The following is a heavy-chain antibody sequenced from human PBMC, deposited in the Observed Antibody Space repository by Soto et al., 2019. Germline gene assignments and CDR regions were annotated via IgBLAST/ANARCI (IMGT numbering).Heavy chain of an antibody. CDR2: MHYSGIA. CDR3: ARYYFDNSGYSNWFDP. V-gene: IGHV4-31*03. D-gene: IGHD3-22*01. CDR1: GGSISSGAYY. Sequence: QVQLQESGPGLVKPSQTLSLTCTVSGGSISSGAYYWSWIRQHSEKGLEWIGYMHYSGIAYYNPSLASRVNISVDTSKNQFSLKLSSVTAADTAVYYCARYYFDNSGYSNWFDPWGRGTLVTVSS. J-gene: IGHJ5*02.